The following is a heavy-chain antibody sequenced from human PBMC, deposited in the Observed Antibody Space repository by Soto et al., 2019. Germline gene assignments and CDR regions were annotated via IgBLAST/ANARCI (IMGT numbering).Heavy chain of an antibody. J-gene: IGHJ5*02. CDR2: IYYSGST. CDR3: ATEGGIVDANWFGP. V-gene: IGHV4-39*02. Sequence: QQQLQESGPGLVKPSETLSLTCTVSGDSVSRSRYYWGWIRQSPGKGLEWIGSIYYSGSTYYNPSLKSRVSLSIDTSKNQFSLKVNSMTAADTAIYYCATEGGIVDANWFGPWGQGTLVTVSA. CDR1: GDSVSRSRYY. D-gene: IGHD1-26*01.